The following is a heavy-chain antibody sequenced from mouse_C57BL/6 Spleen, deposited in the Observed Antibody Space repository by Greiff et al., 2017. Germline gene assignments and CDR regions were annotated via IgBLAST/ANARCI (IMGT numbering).Heavy chain of an antibody. CDR1: GFTFTDYY. J-gene: IGHJ3*01. V-gene: IGHV7-3*01. CDR2: IRNKANGYTT. CDR3: ARSLYGYDDSWFAY. Sequence: EVKLMESGGGLVQPGGSLSLSCAASGFTFTDYYMSWVRQPPGKALEWLGFIRNKANGYTTEYSASVKGRFTISRDNSQSILYLQMNALRAEDSATYYCARSLYGYDDSWFAYWGQGTLVTVSA. D-gene: IGHD2-2*01.